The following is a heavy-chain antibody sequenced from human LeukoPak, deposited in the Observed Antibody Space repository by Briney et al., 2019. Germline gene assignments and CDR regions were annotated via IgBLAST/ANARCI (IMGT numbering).Heavy chain of an antibody. Sequence: GGSLRLSCAASGFTFSTYWMHWVRQAPGKGLVWVSGTNSNGRSTSYADSVKGRFTISRDNAKNTLYLQMDSPRAEDTAVYFCAKVGSGSYYYGSGSSHHFDYWGQGTLVTVSS. V-gene: IGHV3-74*01. CDR1: GFTFSTYW. CDR2: TNSNGRST. D-gene: IGHD3-10*01. CDR3: AKVGSGSYYYGSGSSHHFDY. J-gene: IGHJ4*02.